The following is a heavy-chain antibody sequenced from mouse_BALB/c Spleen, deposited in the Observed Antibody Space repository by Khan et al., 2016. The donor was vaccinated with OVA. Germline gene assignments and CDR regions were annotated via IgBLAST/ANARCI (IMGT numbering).Heavy chain of an antibody. V-gene: IGHV1-7*01. Sequence: QVQLKESGAELAKPGASVKMSCKASGYTFLNYWILWVKQRPGQGLEWIGYINPSTGYTEYNQNFQDKATLTADKSSSTAYMQLSSLTAEDSACYYCARRGLRWDFDYWGQGTTLTVSS. D-gene: IGHD1-1*01. CDR2: INPSTGYT. J-gene: IGHJ2*01. CDR3: ARRGLRWDFDY. CDR1: GYTFLNYW.